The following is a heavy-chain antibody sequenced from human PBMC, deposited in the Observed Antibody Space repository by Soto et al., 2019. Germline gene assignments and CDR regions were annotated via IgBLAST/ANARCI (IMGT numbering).Heavy chain of an antibody. D-gene: IGHD1-26*01. J-gene: IGHJ5*02. CDR3: ARDRQYSGSYSKWFDP. CDR1: GGTFSSYA. CDR2: IIPIFGTA. V-gene: IGHV1-69*13. Sequence: SSVKVSCKASGGTFSSYALSWVRQAPGQGLEWMGGIIPIFGTANYAQKFQGRVTITADESTSTAYMELSSLRSEDTAVYYCARDRQYSGSYSKWFDPWGQGTLVTVSS.